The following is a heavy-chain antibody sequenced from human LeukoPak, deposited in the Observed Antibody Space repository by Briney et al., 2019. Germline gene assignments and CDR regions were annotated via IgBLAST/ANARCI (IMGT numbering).Heavy chain of an antibody. V-gene: IGHV4-59*01. Sequence: KPSETLSLTCTVSGGSISSYYWSWIRQPPGKGLEWIGYIYHSGTTNYNSYLTRRVPITVETSRNQFSPTLSSVTAAYSAGYYCAREGGQYYFDYWGQGTLVTVSS. CDR1: GGSISSYY. J-gene: IGHJ4*02. CDR3: AREGGQYYFDY. D-gene: IGHD1-26*01. CDR2: IYHSGTT.